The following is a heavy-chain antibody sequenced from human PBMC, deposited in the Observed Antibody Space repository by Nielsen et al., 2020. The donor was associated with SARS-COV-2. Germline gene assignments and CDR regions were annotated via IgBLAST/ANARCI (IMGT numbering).Heavy chain of an antibody. CDR2: ISAYNGDT. J-gene: IGHJ4*02. Sequence: ASVKVSCKASGYTFSTYGISWVRQAPGQGLEWMGWISAYNGDTNYAQNFEGRVTMTTDTSTSTAYMELRSLTSDDTAVYYCASQGNPDYFDFDYWGQGTLVTVSS. V-gene: IGHV1-18*01. D-gene: IGHD2/OR15-2a*01. CDR3: ASQGNPDYFDFDY. CDR1: GYTFSTYG.